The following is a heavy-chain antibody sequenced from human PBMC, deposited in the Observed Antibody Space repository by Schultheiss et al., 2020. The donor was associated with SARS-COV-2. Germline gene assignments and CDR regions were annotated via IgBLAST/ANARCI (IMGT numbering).Heavy chain of an antibody. V-gene: IGHV3-30*18. CDR3: AKGGGDYYDSSGPNGAGGLDAFDI. CDR1: GFTFSSYG. D-gene: IGHD3-22*01. CDR2: ISYDGSNK. Sequence: GGSLRLSCAASGFTFSSYGMHWVRQAPGKGLEWVAVISYDGSNKYYADSVKGRFTISRDNSKNTLYLQMNSLRAEDTAVYYCAKGGGDYYDSSGPNGAGGLDAFDIWGQGTMVTVSS. J-gene: IGHJ3*02.